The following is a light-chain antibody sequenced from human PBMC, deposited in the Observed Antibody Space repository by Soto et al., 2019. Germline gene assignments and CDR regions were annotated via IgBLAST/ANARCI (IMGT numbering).Light chain of an antibody. J-gene: IGKJ2*01. CDR2: AAS. V-gene: IGKV3-20*01. CDR1: QSVRSSY. CDR3: QQYGSSPYT. Sequence: EIVLTQSPGTLSLSPGEGATLSCRASQSVRSSYLAWYQQKPGQAPRLLIFAASSRATGIPDRFSGSGSGTDFTLTISRLEPEDFAVYYCQQYGSSPYTFGQGTKLEF.